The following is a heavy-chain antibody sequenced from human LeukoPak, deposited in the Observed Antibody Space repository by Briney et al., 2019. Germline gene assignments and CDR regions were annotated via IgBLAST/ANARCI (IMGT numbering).Heavy chain of an antibody. D-gene: IGHD5-18*01. V-gene: IGHV3-49*03. CDR2: IRSKVYGGTT. CDR3: SRGTLDTAFLTVGFDY. CDR1: GFTFSSYW. J-gene: IGHJ4*02. Sequence: GGSLRLSCAASGFTFSSYWMSWFRQAPGKGLEWVGFIRSKVYGGTTEYAASVKGRFTISRDDPESIAYLQMNSLKTEDTAVYFCSRGTLDTAFLTVGFDYWGQGILVTVSS.